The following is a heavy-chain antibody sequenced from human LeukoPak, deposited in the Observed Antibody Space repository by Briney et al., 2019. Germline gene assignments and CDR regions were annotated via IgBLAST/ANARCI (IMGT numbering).Heavy chain of an antibody. CDR1: GGSIGSTNYY. Sequence: PSETLSLTCTVSGGSIGSTNYYWGWIRQPPGKGLEWIANIYYGGSTYYNPSLKSRVTISVDTSKNQFSLRLNSVTAADTSIYYCARILTNAVPSAHNGFDIWGQGTMLTVSS. V-gene: IGHV4-39*01. CDR2: IYYGGST. CDR3: ARILTNAVPSAHNGFDI. D-gene: IGHD6-19*01. J-gene: IGHJ3*02.